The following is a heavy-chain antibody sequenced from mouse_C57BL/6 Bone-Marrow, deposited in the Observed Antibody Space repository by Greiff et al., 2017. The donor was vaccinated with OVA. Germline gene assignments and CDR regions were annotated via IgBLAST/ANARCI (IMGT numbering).Heavy chain of an antibody. CDR2: IDPSDSYT. CDR3: ARWRDYFDY. Sequence: VQLQQPGAELVMPGASVKLSCKASGYTFTSYWMHWVKQRPGQGLEWIGEIDPSDSYTNYNQKFKGKSTLTVDKSSSTAYMQLSSLTSEDSAVYYCARWRDYFDYWGQGTTLTVSS. CDR1: GYTFTSYW. V-gene: IGHV1-69*01. J-gene: IGHJ2*01.